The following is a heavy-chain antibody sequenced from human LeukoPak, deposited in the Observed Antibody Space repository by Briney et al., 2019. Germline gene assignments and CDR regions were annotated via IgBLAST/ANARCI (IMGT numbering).Heavy chain of an antibody. V-gene: IGHV3-30*02. Sequence: GGSLRLSCAASGFTFSSYGMHWVRQAPGKGLEWVAFIRYDGSNKYYADSVKGRFTISRDNSKNTLYLQMNSLRAEDTAVYYCARNRGSYGSGSYYVGYYYYYMDVWGKGTTVTISS. CDR3: ARNRGSYGSGSYYVGYYYYYMDV. D-gene: IGHD3-10*01. J-gene: IGHJ6*03. CDR2: IRYDGSNK. CDR1: GFTFSSYG.